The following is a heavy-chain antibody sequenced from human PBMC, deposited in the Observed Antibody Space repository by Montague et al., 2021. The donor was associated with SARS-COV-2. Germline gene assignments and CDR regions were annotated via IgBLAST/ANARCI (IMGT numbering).Heavy chain of an antibody. CDR1: GGSFSSSSYY. V-gene: IGHV4-39*01. Sequence: SETLSLTCTVSGGSFSSSSYYWGWIRQPPGKGLEWIGSIYYSGSTYYNPSLKSRVTISVDKSKNQFSLKLSSVTAADTAVYYCARQENSSGWFKPDAFDIWGQGTMVTVSS. D-gene: IGHD6-19*01. CDR3: ARQENSSGWFKPDAFDI. CDR2: IYYSGST. J-gene: IGHJ3*02.